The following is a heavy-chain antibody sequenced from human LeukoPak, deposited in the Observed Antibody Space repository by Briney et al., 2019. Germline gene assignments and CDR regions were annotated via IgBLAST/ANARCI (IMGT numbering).Heavy chain of an antibody. D-gene: IGHD2-2*01. V-gene: IGHV4-4*07. CDR1: GGPISSYY. Sequence: PSETLSLTCTVSGGPISSYYWSWIRQPAGKGLEWIGRIHTTGGTRYNPSLKSRITMSLDASKNQFTLKLSSVTAADTAVYYCARDLALGYCPSSSCSSPLFDYWGQGTLVTVSS. J-gene: IGHJ4*02. CDR2: IHTTGGT. CDR3: ARDLALGYCPSSSCSSPLFDY.